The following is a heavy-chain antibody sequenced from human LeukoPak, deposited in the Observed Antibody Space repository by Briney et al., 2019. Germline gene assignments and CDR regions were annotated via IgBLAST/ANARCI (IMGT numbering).Heavy chain of an antibody. CDR2: ISASNGNT. J-gene: IGHJ4*02. CDR1: GYTFTSYG. V-gene: IGHV1-18*01. CDR3: ATDTSYSWYDTFGEY. Sequence: ASVKVSCKASGYTFTSYGISWVRQAPGQGLEWMVWISASNGNTDYAQKFQGRVTMTTETSTTTAYMELRSLRSDDTAVYYCATDTSYSWYDTFGEYWGQGTLVTVSS. D-gene: IGHD6-13*01.